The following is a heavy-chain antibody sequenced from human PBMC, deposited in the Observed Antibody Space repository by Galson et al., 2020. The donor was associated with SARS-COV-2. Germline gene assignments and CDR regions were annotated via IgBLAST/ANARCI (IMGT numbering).Heavy chain of an antibody. Sequence: GESLKISCKVSGYTLTELSMHWVRQAPGNGIEWLGGFDPEDGETIYAQKFQGRVTMTEDTSTDTAYMELSSLRSEDTAVYYCATDYGFDYWGQGTLVTVSS. D-gene: IGHD3-10*01. V-gene: IGHV1-24*01. CDR1: GYTLTELS. J-gene: IGHJ4*02. CDR3: ATDYGFDY. CDR2: FDPEDGET.